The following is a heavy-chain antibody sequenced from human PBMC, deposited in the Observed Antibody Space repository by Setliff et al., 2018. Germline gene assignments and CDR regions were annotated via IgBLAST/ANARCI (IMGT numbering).Heavy chain of an antibody. CDR3: ARDWNWGFDY. V-gene: IGHV3-33*01. CDR1: GFTFGSYG. J-gene: IGHJ4*02. Sequence: PGGSLRLSCAASGFTFGSYGMYWVRQAPGKGLEWVALIWYDGSNKYYADSVKGRFTISRDNSKNTLYLQMNSLRAEDTAVYYCARDWNWGFDYWGQGILVTVSS. D-gene: IGHD7-27*01. CDR2: IWYDGSNK.